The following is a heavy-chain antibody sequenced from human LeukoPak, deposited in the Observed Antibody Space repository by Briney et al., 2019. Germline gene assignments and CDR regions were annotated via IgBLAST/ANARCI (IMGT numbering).Heavy chain of an antibody. V-gene: IGHV4-61*02. Sequence: SQTLSLTCTVSGGSISSGSYYWSWIRQPAGTGLEWIVRIYTSGSTNYNPSLKSRVTISVDTSKNQSSQKLSSVTAADTVVYYCARDVGSSCLGYFDYWGQGTLVTVSS. CDR1: GGSISSGSYY. D-gene: IGHD6-6*01. CDR3: ARDVGSSCLGYFDY. J-gene: IGHJ4*02. CDR2: IYTSGST.